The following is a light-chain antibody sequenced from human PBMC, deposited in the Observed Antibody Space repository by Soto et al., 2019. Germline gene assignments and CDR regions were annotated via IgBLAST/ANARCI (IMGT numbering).Light chain of an antibody. CDR1: QGISSW. CDR2: AAS. V-gene: IGKV1-12*01. J-gene: IGKJ2*01. Sequence: DIQMTQSPSSVSASVGDRVTITCRASQGISSWFAWYQQKPGKAPNLLISAASSLQSGVPSRFSGSGSGTYSTPTTSTLHPKDLETYYYKRANGFPYTFGQGTKLEIK. CDR3: KRANGFPYT.